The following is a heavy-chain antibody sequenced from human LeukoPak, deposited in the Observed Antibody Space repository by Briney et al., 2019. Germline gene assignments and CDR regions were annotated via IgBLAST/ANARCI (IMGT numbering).Heavy chain of an antibody. Sequence: ASVKVSCKASRYTFTGYYMHWVRLAPGQGLEWMGWINPNSGVTNYAQKFQGRVTMTRDTSISTAYMELSRLRSDDTAVYYCARGSVVVPAAPGYWGQGTLVTVSS. J-gene: IGHJ4*02. CDR2: INPNSGVT. CDR1: RYTFTGYY. CDR3: ARGSVVVPAAPGY. D-gene: IGHD2-2*01. V-gene: IGHV1-2*02.